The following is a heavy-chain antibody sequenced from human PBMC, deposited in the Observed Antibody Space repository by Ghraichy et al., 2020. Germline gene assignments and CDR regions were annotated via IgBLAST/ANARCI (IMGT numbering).Heavy chain of an antibody. D-gene: IGHD3-3*01. CDR3: AMIRITIFGVRRNWFDP. Sequence: GGSLRLSCAATGFTFSSYCMSWVRQPPGKGLERVANIKQDGSEKYYVDSVKGRFTISRDNAKNSLYLQMNSLRAEDTAVYYCAMIRITIFGVRRNWFDPWVQGTLFTVSS. J-gene: IGHJ5*02. CDR1: GFTFSSYC. V-gene: IGHV3-7*03. CDR2: IKQDGSEK.